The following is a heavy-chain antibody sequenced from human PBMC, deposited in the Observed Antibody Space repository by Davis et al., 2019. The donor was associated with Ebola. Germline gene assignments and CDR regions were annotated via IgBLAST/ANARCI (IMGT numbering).Heavy chain of an antibody. CDR2: IKGDGSEE. CDR1: GLTFSDFW. CDR3: VRGGYYFDP. V-gene: IGHV3-7*01. J-gene: IGHJ5*02. D-gene: IGHD1-26*01. Sequence: GESLKISCAASGLTFSDFWMSWVRQASGKGLEWVANIKGDGSEENYVESVKGRFTISRDNAQKSLVLQMSGLRVEDTALYYCVRGGYYFDPWGQGALVIVSS.